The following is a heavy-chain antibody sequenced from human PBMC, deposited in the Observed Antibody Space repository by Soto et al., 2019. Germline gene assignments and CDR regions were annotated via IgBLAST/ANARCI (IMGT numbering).Heavy chain of an antibody. CDR3: AKGSRMWTPDY. V-gene: IGHV1-3*01. Sequence: GXSVKVSCKASVYTFTYSAIHWVRQAPGQSLEWLGWIAPGNGNTKYSQNFQGRVTITRDTSATTAYMELSSLRSEDTAVYYCAKGSRMWTPDYWGQGTLVTVSS. CDR2: IAPGNGNT. D-gene: IGHD2-21*01. CDR1: VYTFTYSA. J-gene: IGHJ4*02.